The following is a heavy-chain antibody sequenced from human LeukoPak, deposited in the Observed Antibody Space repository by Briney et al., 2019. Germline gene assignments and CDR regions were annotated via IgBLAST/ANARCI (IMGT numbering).Heavy chain of an antibody. V-gene: IGHV1-8*01. CDR1: GYTFTSYD. CDR3: ARLYDFWSGYPYYYYYGMDV. J-gene: IGHJ6*02. CDR2: MNPKSGNT. Sequence: ASVKVSCKASGYTFTSYDISWVRHATGQGLEWMGWMNPKSGNTGYAQKFQGRVTMTRNTSISTAYMELSSLRSEDTAVYYCARLYDFWSGYPYYYYYGMDVWGQGTTVTVSS. D-gene: IGHD3-3*01.